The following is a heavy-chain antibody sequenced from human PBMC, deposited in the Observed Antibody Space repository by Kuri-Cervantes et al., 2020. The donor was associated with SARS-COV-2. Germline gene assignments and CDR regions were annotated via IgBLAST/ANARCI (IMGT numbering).Heavy chain of an antibody. Sequence: GGSLRLSCAASGFTFSNAWMSWVRQAPGKGLEWVAVISYDGSNKYYADSVKGRFTISRDNSKNTLYLQMNSLRAEDTAVYYCARDFYNWNELDYYYYGMDVWGQGTTVTVSS. CDR2: ISYDGSNK. CDR3: ARDFYNWNELDYYYYGMDV. CDR1: GFTFSNAW. V-gene: IGHV3-30*01. J-gene: IGHJ6*02. D-gene: IGHD1-1*01.